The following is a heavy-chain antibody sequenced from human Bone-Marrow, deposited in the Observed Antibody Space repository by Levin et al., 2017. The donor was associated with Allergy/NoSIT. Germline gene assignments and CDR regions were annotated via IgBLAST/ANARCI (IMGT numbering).Heavy chain of an antibody. J-gene: IGHJ4*02. CDR2: IYSGGGT. CDR1: GFTVDNNY. V-gene: IGHV3-66*01. D-gene: IGHD2-8*01. CDR3: SGGTSCSNGGCPD. Sequence: SGGSLRLSCAASGFTVDNNYMSWVRQAPGKGLEWVSLIYSGGGTKYADSVKGRFTISRDSSKNTVFLQMNSLRAEDTAVYYCSGGTSCSNGGCPDWCQVTLVTVSS.